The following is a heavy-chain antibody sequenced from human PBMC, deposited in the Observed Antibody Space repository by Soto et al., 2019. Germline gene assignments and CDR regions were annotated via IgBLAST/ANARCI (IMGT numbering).Heavy chain of an antibody. V-gene: IGHV3-30*03. CDR1: GFTFNSYG. CDR2: ISYDGSNK. CDR3: AIVPGYSTVGGIDV. J-gene: IGHJ6*02. D-gene: IGHD6-13*01. Sequence: QVQLVESGGGVVQPGRSLRLSCAASGFTFNSYGMHWVRQAPGKGLEWVAVISYDGSNKYYADSVKGRFTISRDNPKNTRHRQVSSLRAEETAVYYCAIVPGYSTVGGIDVWGQGTTVIVS.